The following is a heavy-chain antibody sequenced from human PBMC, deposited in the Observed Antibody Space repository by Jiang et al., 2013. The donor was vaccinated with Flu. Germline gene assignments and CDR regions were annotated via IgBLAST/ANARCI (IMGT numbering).Heavy chain of an antibody. J-gene: IGHJ6*02. CDR2: IYTSGST. V-gene: IGHV4-61*02. CDR1: GGSISSGSYY. CDR3: ARESMVQGVIGIFEDYYYGMDV. Sequence: GPGLVKPSQTLSLTCTVSGGSISSGSYYWSWIRQPAGKGLEWIGRIYTSGSTNYNPSLKSRVTISVDTSKNQFSLKLSSVTAADTAVYYCARESMVQGVIGIFEDYYYGMDVWGQGTTVTVSS. D-gene: IGHD3-10*01.